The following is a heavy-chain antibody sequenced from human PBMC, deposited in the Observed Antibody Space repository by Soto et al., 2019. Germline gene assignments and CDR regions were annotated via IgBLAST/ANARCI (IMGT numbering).Heavy chain of an antibody. CDR1: GFTFGDYA. D-gene: IGHD6-13*01. J-gene: IGHJ6*02. V-gene: IGHV3-49*04. CDR3: TSDFFAAAGTRPYYYYGMGV. CDR2: IRSKAYGGTT. Sequence: GGSLRLSCTASGFTFGDYAMSWVRQAPGKGLEWVGFIRSKAYGGTTEYAASVKGRFTISRDDSKSIAYLQMNSLKTEDTAVYYCTSDFFAAAGTRPYYYYGMGVWGQGTTVTVSS.